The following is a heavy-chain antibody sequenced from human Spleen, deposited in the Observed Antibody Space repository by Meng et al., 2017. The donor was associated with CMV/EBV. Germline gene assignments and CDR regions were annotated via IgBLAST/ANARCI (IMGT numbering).Heavy chain of an antibody. V-gene: IGHV4-39*01. D-gene: IGHD1-26*01. CDR3: ARSDSQDPIFYSGDYNSMFDY. J-gene: IGHJ4*02. Sequence: SETLSLTCTVSGGSFSSESFYWGWIRQPPGKGLEWIGSTYYSGRTKYNPSLKSRVSISVEASKNQFSLRLTSVTAADTAVYYCARSDSQDPIFYSGDYNSMFDYWGQGTLVTVSS. CDR2: TYYSGRT. CDR1: GGSFSSESFY.